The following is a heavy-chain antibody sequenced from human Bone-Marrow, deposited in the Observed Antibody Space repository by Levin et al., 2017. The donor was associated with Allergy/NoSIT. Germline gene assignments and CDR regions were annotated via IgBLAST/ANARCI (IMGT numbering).Heavy chain of an antibody. D-gene: IGHD3-10*01. CDR3: ARDRSGSYFWF. J-gene: IGHJ1*01. CDR1: GFIFSSYS. CDR2: ISGNSGVI. V-gene: IGHV3-48*04. Sequence: GASVKVSCAASGFIFSSYSFNWVRQAPGKGLEWVSYISGNSGVIYYADSVKGRFTISRDNAKNSLYLQMNSLRADDTATYHCARDRSGSYFWFWGQGTLVTVSS.